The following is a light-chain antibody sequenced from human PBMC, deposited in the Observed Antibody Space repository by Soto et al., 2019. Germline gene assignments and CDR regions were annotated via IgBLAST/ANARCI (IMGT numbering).Light chain of an antibody. J-gene: IGKJ1*01. Sequence: TLALSGEKGATGCCRPSQIFSSTSLAWYQQKPGQAPRVLIYGASRRATGIPDRFSDSGSGTELGLPFRSPRSDGFAAHCWQLFNSYWTFGQGTKVDIK. V-gene: IGKV3-20*01. CDR1: QIFSSTS. CDR3: QLFNSYWT. CDR2: GAS.